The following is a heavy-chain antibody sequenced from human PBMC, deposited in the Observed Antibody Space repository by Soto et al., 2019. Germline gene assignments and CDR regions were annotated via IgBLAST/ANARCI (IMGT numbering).Heavy chain of an antibody. CDR2: IWYDGSKE. Sequence: QVQLVESGGGVVQPGRSLRVSCAASGFTLTTYGIHWFRQAPGQGLEWVAVIWYDGSKEFYADSVRGRFTMSRDLSKNTLYLQMNSLRVEDTAVYYYARDGGIGVDYWGPGTLVTVSS. J-gene: IGHJ4*02. V-gene: IGHV3-33*01. D-gene: IGHD3-16*01. CDR1: GFTLTTYG. CDR3: ARDGGIGVDY.